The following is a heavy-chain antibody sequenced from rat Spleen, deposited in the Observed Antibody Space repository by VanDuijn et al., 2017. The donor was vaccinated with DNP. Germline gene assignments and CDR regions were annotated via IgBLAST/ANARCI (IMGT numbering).Heavy chain of an antibody. Sequence: EVQLQESGPGLVKPSQSLSLTCSVTGYSITSNYWGWIRKFPGNKMEWRGYISYSGSTSYNPSLKSRISITRDTSRNHFFLQLNSVTTEDTATYYCARLEFGGYTYYFDYWGQGVMVTVSS. CDR1: GYSITSNY. V-gene: IGHV3-1*01. CDR2: ISYSGST. J-gene: IGHJ2*01. CDR3: ARLEFGGYTYYFDY. D-gene: IGHD1-11*01.